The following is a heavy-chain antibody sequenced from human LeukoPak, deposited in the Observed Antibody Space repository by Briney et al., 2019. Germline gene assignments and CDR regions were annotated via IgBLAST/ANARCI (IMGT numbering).Heavy chain of an antibody. Sequence: MSSETLSLTCTVSGGSISNYYWSWIRQPAGKGLEWIGRIYTSGSTNYNPSLKSRVTISVDKSKNQFSLKLSSVTAADTAVYHCARGGSGSYASFDCWGQGTLVTVSS. CDR2: IYTSGST. D-gene: IGHD1-26*01. CDR3: ARGGSGSYASFDC. V-gene: IGHV4-4*07. J-gene: IGHJ4*02. CDR1: GGSISNYY.